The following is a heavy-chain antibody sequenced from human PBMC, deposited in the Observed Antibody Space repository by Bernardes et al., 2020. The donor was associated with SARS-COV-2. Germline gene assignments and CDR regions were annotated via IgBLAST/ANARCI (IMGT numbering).Heavy chain of an antibody. V-gene: IGHV3-74*01. CDR2: VNIDGSST. Sequence: GALRLSCAASGFTFSSYWVHWVRQAPGKGLVWVSRVNIDGSSTFYADSLKGRFTISRDNAKNTVYLQMNSLRVEDTAVYYCARSWSWEAFDYWGQGTLVTVSS. D-gene: IGHD1-26*01. J-gene: IGHJ4*02. CDR1: GFTFSSYW. CDR3: ARSWSWEAFDY.